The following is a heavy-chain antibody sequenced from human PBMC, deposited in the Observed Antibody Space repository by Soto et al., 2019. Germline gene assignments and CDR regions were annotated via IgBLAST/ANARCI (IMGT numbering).Heavy chain of an antibody. CDR2: IYYSGST. Sequence: SETLSLTCSVSGGSIGSYYWSWIRQPPGKGLEWIGYIYYSGSTNYNPSLKSRVTISVDTSKNQFSLKLSSVTAADTAVYYCARRWGYSFDYWGQGTLVTVSS. V-gene: IGHV4-59*01. CDR1: GGSIGSYY. D-gene: IGHD3-22*01. J-gene: IGHJ4*02. CDR3: ARRWGYSFDY.